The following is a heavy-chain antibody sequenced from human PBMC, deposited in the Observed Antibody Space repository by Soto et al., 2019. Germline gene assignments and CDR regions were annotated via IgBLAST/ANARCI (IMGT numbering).Heavy chain of an antibody. CDR2: IYYSGST. J-gene: IGHJ5*02. V-gene: IGHV4-39*07. CDR3: ARDQGVAAAGITWFDP. CDR1: GDSISSRSYY. D-gene: IGHD6-13*01. Sequence: PSETLSLTCTVTGDSISSRSYYWGWIRQPPGKGLEWIGSIYYSGSTYHNPSLRSRVSMSVDTSKNQFSLRLKPLTAADTALYYCARDQGVAAAGITWFDPWGQGSLVTVSS.